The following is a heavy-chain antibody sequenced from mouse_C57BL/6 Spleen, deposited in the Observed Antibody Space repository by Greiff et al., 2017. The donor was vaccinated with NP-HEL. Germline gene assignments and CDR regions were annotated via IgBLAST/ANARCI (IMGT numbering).Heavy chain of an antibody. J-gene: IGHJ3*01. CDR2: IDPANGNT. CDR1: GFNIKNTS. CDR3: ASSNDYDGAWFAY. V-gene: IGHV14-3*01. D-gene: IGHD2-4*01. Sequence: VQLQQSVAELVRPGASVKLSCTASGFNIKNTSMPWVKQRPEQGLEWIGRIDPANGNTKYAPKFQGKATITADTSSNTAYLQLSSLTSEDTAIYYCASSNDYDGAWFAYWGQGTLVTVSA.